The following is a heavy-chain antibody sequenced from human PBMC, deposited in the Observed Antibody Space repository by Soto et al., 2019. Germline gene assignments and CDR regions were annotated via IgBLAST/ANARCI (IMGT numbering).Heavy chain of an antibody. J-gene: IGHJ3*02. CDR3: ARANSSSSWNNAFDI. V-gene: IGHV3-48*03. CDR2: ISSSGSTI. Sequence: PGGSLRLSCAASGFTFSSYEMNWVRQAPGKGLEWVSYISSSGSTIYYADSVKGRFTISRDNAKNSLYLQMNSLRAEDTAVYYCARANSSSSWNNAFDIWGQGTMVTVSS. CDR1: GFTFSSYE. D-gene: IGHD6-13*01.